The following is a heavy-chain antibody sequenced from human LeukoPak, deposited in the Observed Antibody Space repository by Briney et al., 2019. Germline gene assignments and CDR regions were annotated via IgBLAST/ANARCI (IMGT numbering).Heavy chain of an antibody. CDR2: INQGGSEK. CDR3: ARDIGQLVS. CDR1: GFTFSRNW. V-gene: IGHV3-7*01. J-gene: IGHJ4*02. Sequence: GGSLGLCCAVSGFTFSRNWMSWLRQAPGKGLEWVANINQGGSEKYYVDSLKGRFTISRDNAKNLLYLQMKSLRAEDTALYYCARDIGQLVSWGQGTLVTVSS. D-gene: IGHD6-6*01.